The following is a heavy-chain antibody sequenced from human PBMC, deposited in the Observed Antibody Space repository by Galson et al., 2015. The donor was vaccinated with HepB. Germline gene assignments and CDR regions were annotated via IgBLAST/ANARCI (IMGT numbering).Heavy chain of an antibody. J-gene: IGHJ4*02. D-gene: IGHD6-6*01. CDR1: GFTFSSYA. CDR3: AKDWSIVARQPFDY. Sequence: SLRLSCAASGFTFSSYAMSWVHQAPGKGLEWVSHITGSGGSTYYAASVKGRFTISRDSSKNTLFLQMNSLRAEDTAVYYCAKDWSIVARQPFDYWGQGTLVTVSS. CDR2: ITGSGGST. V-gene: IGHV3-23*01.